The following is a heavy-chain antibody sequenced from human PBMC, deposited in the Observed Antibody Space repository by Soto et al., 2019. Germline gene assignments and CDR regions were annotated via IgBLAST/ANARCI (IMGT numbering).Heavy chain of an antibody. J-gene: IGHJ6*04. CDR3: ARLGIAAAGTGGDYYYYGMDV. CDR1: GYSFTSYW. V-gene: IGHV5-10-1*01. CDR2: IDPSDSYT. Sequence: GESLKISCKGSGYSFTSYWISWVRQMPGKGLEWMGRIDPSDSYTNYSPSFQGHVTISADKSISTAYLQWSSLKASDTAMYYCARLGIAAAGTGGDYYYYGMDVWGKGTTVTVSS. D-gene: IGHD6-13*01.